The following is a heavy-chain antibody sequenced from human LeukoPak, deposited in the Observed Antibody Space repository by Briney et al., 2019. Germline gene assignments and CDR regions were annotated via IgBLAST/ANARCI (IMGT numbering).Heavy chain of an antibody. V-gene: IGHV3-7*01. CDR1: GFTFSSYW. CDR3: ASFPRDPDAFDI. D-gene: IGHD3-10*01. J-gene: IGHJ3*02. Sequence: PGGSLRLSCAASGFTFSSYWMSWVRQAPGKGREWVANIKQDGSEKYYVDSVKGRFTISRDNAKNSLYLQMNSLRAEDTAVYYCASFPRDPDAFDIWGQGTMVTVSS. CDR2: IKQDGSEK.